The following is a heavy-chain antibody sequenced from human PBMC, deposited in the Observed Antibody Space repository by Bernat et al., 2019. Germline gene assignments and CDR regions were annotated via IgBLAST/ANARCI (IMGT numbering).Heavy chain of an antibody. CDR3: ARETDVVTSFDY. Sequence: QVQLQQWGAGLLKPSETLSLTCAVYGESFSGYYWSWIRQSPGKGLEWIGEINHGGSTNYNPSLKSRVTILVDTSKNQFSLKLNSVTAADTAVYFCARETDVVTSFDYWGQGTLVTVSS. D-gene: IGHD5-18*01. CDR1: GESFSGYY. CDR2: INHGGST. J-gene: IGHJ4*02. V-gene: IGHV4-34*01.